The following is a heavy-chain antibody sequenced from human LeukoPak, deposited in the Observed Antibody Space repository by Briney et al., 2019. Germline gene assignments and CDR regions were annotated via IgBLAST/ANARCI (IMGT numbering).Heavy chain of an antibody. D-gene: IGHD3-3*01. CDR3: ARSTEWYADY. Sequence: GGSLRLSCAASGFTFSVYSMNWVRHAPGKGLEWVSYITSDSRTIYYADSVRGRFTISRDNAKKSPYLQLNSLRVDDTAVYYCARSTEWYADYWGQGALVTVSS. CDR1: GFTFSVYS. J-gene: IGHJ4*02. V-gene: IGHV3-48*01. CDR2: ITSDSRTI.